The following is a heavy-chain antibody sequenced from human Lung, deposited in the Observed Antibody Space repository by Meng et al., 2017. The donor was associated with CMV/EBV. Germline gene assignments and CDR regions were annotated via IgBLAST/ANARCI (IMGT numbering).Heavy chain of an antibody. CDR2: ISAYNGNT. CDR1: GYTFTSYG. CDR3: ARIGATSSYYYGMDV. Sequence: SVKVSCXASGYTFTSYGISWVRQAPGQGLEWMGWISAYNGNTNYAQKLQGRVTMTTDTSASTAYMELRSLRSDDTAVYYCARIGATSSYYYGMDVWGQGTTVTCSS. D-gene: IGHD1-26*01. V-gene: IGHV1-18*01. J-gene: IGHJ6*02.